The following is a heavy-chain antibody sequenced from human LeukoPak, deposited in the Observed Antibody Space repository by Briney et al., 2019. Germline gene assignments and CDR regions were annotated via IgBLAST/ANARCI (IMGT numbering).Heavy chain of an antibody. D-gene: IGHD2-15*01. Sequence: GASVKVSCKASGYTFTSYYMHWVRQAPGQGLEWMGIISPSGGSTSYAQKFQGRVTMTRDTSTSTVYMELSSLRSEDTAVYYCARRGCSGGSCSLLGYYYYGMDVWGKGTTVTVSP. CDR3: ARRGCSGGSCSLLGYYYYGMDV. CDR2: ISPSGGST. J-gene: IGHJ6*04. V-gene: IGHV1-46*01. CDR1: GYTFTSYY.